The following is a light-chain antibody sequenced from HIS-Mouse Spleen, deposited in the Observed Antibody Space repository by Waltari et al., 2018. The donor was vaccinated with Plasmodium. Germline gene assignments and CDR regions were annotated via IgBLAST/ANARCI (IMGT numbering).Light chain of an antibody. J-gene: IGLJ2*01. V-gene: IGLV2-8*01. CDR2: EVS. CDR3: SSYAGSNNLV. CDR1: SHDVGGSTY. Sequence: QSALTQPPSASGSPGPSVTISCTGTSHDVGGSTYVPWYQQHPGKAPKLMIYEVSKRPSGVPDRFSGSKSGNTASLTVSGLQAEDEADYYCSSYAGSNNLVFGGGTKLTVL.